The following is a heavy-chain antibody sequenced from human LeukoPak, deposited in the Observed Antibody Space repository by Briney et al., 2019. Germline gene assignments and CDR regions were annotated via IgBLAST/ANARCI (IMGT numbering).Heavy chain of an antibody. D-gene: IGHD6-13*01. CDR2: IYYSGST. V-gene: IGHV4-59*01. J-gene: IGHJ6*02. Sequence: SETLSLTCTVSGGSISSYYWSWIRQPPGKGPEWIGYIYYSGSTNCNPSLKSRVTISVDTSKNQFSLKLSSVTAADTAVYYCARDWVSSSWSHYYYGMDVWGQGTTVTVSS. CDR3: ARDWVSSSWSHYYYGMDV. CDR1: GGSISSYY.